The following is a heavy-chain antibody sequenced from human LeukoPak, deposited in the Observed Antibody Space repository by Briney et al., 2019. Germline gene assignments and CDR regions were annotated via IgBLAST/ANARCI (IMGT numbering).Heavy chain of an antibody. CDR1: GFTFSSYS. Sequence: GGSLRLSCAASGFTFSSYSMNWVRQAPGKGLEWVSSISSSSYIYYADSVKGRFTISRDNAKNTLYLQMSSLRAEDTAVYFCVRDGDDFNFDYWGQGSLVTVSS. V-gene: IGHV3-21*01. J-gene: IGHJ4*02. CDR3: VRDGDDFNFDY. CDR2: ISSSSYI. D-gene: IGHD5-24*01.